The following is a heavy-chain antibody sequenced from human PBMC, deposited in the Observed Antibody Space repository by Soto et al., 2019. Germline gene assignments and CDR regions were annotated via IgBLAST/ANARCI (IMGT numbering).Heavy chain of an antibody. D-gene: IGHD3-22*01. CDR1: GGSISSSSYY. V-gene: IGHV4-39*01. CDR2: IYYSGST. J-gene: IGHJ4*02. CDR3: ASLTYYYDSSGYYRDY. Sequence: SETLSLTCTVSGGSISSSSYYWGWIRQPPGKGLEWIGSIYYSGSTYYNPSLKSPVTISVDTSKNQFSLKLSSVTAADTAVYYCASLTYYYDSSGYYRDYWGQGTLVTVSS.